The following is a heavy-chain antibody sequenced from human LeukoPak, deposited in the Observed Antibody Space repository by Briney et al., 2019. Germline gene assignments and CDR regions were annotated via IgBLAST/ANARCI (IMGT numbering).Heavy chain of an antibody. CDR3: AKGLGSGYQFDY. CDR1: GFSFSSYG. D-gene: IGHD3-22*01. J-gene: IGHJ4*02. Sequence: GGSLRLSCAASGFSFSSYGMHWVRQAPGKGLEWVVFIRYDGGNKFYADSVKGRFTISRDNSKNSLYLQMNSLRVEDTAVYYCAKGLGSGYQFDYWGQGTLVTVSS. V-gene: IGHV3-30*02. CDR2: IRYDGGNK.